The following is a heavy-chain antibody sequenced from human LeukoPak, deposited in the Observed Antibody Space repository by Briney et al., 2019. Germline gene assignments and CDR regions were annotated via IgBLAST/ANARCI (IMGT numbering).Heavy chain of an antibody. CDR2: IKQDGSEK. D-gene: IGHD3-22*01. CDR3: ARDLYYFDSSGYYASVL. J-gene: IGHJ4*02. CDR1: GFTFSDYW. Sequence: GGSLRLSCAASGFTFSDYWMSWVRQAPGKGLEWVANIKQDGSEKHYVDSLRGRFTISRDNAKNSLDLQMNSLRAEDTAVYFCARDLYYFDSSGYYASVLWARGTLVTVSS. V-gene: IGHV3-7*01.